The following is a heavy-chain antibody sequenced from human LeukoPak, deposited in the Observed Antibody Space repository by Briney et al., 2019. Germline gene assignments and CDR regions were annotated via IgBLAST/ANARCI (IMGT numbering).Heavy chain of an antibody. CDR1: GFTFGDYA. J-gene: IGHJ4*02. Sequence: GGSLRLSCTASGFTFGDYAMSWVRQAPGKGLEWVGFIRSKAYGGTTEYAASVKGRFTISRDDSKSIAYLQMNSLKTEDTAVYYCTSFTMPPRDSGQGTLVTVSS. V-gene: IGHV3-49*04. CDR3: TSFTMPPRD. CDR2: IRSKAYGGTT. D-gene: IGHD3-10*01.